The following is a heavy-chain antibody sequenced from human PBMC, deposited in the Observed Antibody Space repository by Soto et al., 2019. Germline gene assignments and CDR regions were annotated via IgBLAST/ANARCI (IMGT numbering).Heavy chain of an antibody. CDR3: ARDRAVGYYDFWSGYYRGQNYYGMDV. CDR1: GGSISSYY. D-gene: IGHD3-3*01. J-gene: IGHJ6*02. CDR2: IYYSGST. V-gene: IGHV4-59*01. Sequence: PXATLGVTCTVSGGSISSYYWSWIRQPPGKGLEWIGYIYYSGSTNYNPSLKSRVTISVDTSKNQFSLKLSSVTAADTAVYYCARDRAVGYYDFWSGYYRGQNYYGMDVWGQGTTVTVPS.